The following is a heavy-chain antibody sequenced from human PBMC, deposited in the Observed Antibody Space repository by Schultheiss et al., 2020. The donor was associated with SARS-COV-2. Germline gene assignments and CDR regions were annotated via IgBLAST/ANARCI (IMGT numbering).Heavy chain of an antibody. J-gene: IGHJ4*02. D-gene: IGHD2-2*01. CDR2: IKQDGSEK. CDR3: AKDIRAGPAALGY. V-gene: IGHV3-7*03. Sequence: GESLKISCAASGFTFSSYWMSWVRQAPGKGLEWVANIKQDGSEKYYVDSVKGRFTISRDNAKNSLYLQMNSLRAEDTALYYCAKDIRAGPAALGYWGQGTLVTVSS. CDR1: GFTFSSYW.